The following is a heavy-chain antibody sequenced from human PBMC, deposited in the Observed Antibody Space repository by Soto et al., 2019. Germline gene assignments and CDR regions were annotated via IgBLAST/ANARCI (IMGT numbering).Heavy chain of an antibody. J-gene: IGHJ6*02. CDR2: ISGSGGST. V-gene: IGHV3-23*01. Sequence: GGSLRLSCAASGFTFSSYAMSWVRQAPGKGLEWVSAISGSGGSTYYADSVKGRFTISRDNSKNTLYLQMNSLRAEDTAVYYCGVDAAAGYYYGMDVWGQGTTVTVSS. CDR1: GFTFSSYA. D-gene: IGHD6-13*01. CDR3: GVDAAAGYYYGMDV.